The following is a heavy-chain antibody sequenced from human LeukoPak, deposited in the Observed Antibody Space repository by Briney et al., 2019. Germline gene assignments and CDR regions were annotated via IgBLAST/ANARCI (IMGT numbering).Heavy chain of an antibody. J-gene: IGHJ4*02. CDR3: ASFLGRPSMVAFDY. V-gene: IGHV4-4*07. CDR1: GGSISSYY. CDR2: IYTSGST. D-gene: IGHD3-10*01. Sequence: PSETLSLTCTVSGGSISSYYWSWIRQPAGKGLEWIGRIYTSGSTNYNPSLKSRVTMSVDTSKNQFSLKLSSVTAADTAVYYCASFLGRPSMVAFDYWGQGTLVTVSS.